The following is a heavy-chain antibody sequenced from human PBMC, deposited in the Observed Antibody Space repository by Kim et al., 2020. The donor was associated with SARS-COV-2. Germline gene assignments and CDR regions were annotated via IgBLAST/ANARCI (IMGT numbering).Heavy chain of an antibody. V-gene: IGHV1-69*13. CDR1: GGTFSSYA. CDR3: ARGGEGLQGFDY. J-gene: IGHJ4*02. Sequence: SVKVSCKASGGTFSSYAISWVRQAPGQGLEWMGGIIPIFGTANYAQKFQGRVTITADESTSTAYMELSSLRSEDTAVYYCARGGEGLQGFDYWGQGTLVTVSS. D-gene: IGHD3-16*01. CDR2: IIPIFGTA.